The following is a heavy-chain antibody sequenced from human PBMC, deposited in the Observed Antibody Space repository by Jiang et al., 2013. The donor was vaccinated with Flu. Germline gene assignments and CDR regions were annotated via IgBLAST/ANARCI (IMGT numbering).Heavy chain of an antibody. CDR3: ARDLGGRSDY. D-gene: IGHD2-15*01. V-gene: IGHV3-33*01. Sequence: LVESGEAWSSLEVPETLLCSVWIHFSSYGMHWVRQAPGKGLEWVAVIWYDGSNKYYADSVKGRFTISRDNSKNTLYLQMNSPRAEDTAVYYCARDLGGRSDYWGQGTLVTVSS. J-gene: IGHJ4*02. CDR1: IHFSSYG. CDR2: IWYDGSNK.